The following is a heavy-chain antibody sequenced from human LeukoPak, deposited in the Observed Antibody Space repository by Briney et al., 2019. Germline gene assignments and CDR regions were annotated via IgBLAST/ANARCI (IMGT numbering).Heavy chain of an antibody. CDR1: GFTFDDYT. D-gene: IGHD1-14*01. CDR2: ISWDGGST. J-gene: IGHJ4*02. Sequence: GGSLRLSCAASGFTFDDYTMHWVRQAPGKGLEWVSLISWDGGSTYYADSVKGRFTISRDNSKNTLYLQMNSLRAEDTAVYYCAENREGKFDYWGQGTLVTVSS. V-gene: IGHV3-43*01. CDR3: AENREGKFDY.